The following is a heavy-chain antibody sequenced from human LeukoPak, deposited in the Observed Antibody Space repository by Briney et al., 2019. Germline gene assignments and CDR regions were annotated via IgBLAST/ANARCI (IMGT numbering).Heavy chain of an antibody. V-gene: IGHV3-66*01. D-gene: IGHD6-19*01. CDR1: GFTVSSNY. CDR3: ARTPRSGWSLEYFDY. J-gene: IGHJ4*02. CDR2: IYSGGST. Sequence: GGPLRLSCAASGFTVSSNYMSWVRQAPGKGLEWVSVIYSGGSTYYADSVKGRFTISRDNSKNTLYLQMNSLRAEDTAVYYCARTPRSGWSLEYFDYWGQGTLVTVSS.